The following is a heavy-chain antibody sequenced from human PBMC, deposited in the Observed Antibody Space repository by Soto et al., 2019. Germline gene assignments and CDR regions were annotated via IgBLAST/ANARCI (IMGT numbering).Heavy chain of an antibody. CDR2: ISYDEIDK. CDR1: GFTFSNYP. J-gene: IGHJ4*02. Sequence: LRLSCADSGFTFSNYPMHWVRQAPGKGLEWVALISYDEIDKYFADAVKGRFTISRDNSKNTLYLQMDSLRAEDTAVYYCAGRSGSSDDWGRGTLVTVSS. D-gene: IGHD3-10*01. V-gene: IGHV3-30*04. CDR3: AGRSGSSDD.